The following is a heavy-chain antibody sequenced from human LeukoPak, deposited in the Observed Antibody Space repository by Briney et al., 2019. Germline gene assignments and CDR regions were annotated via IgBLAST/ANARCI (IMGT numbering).Heavy chain of an antibody. Sequence: PGGSLRLSCAASGFIFRSYAMHWVRQAPGKGLEWVAVISYDERNKYYADSVKGRFTISRDNSKNTLYLQMNSLRAEDTAVFYRAKDYYDTTGDGFDFWGQGTMVTVSS. D-gene: IGHD3-22*01. J-gene: IGHJ3*01. CDR2: ISYDERNK. V-gene: IGHV3-30*18. CDR1: GFIFRSYA. CDR3: AKDYYDTTGDGFDF.